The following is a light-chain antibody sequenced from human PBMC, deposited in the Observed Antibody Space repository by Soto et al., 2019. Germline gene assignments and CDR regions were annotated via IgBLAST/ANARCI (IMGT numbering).Light chain of an antibody. V-gene: IGKV1-39*01. CDR1: PNVGKY. CDR2: AAS. CDR3: QRIYVTPMT. Sequence: DVQMTQSPSSLSASIGDRVTITCRASPNVGKYLNGYQQKPGKAPNVLIHAASTLRSGVPLRFSGSCSGTEFTLTISSLQPEDSGTYYCQRIYVTPMTFGGGTRLEV. J-gene: IGKJ4*01.